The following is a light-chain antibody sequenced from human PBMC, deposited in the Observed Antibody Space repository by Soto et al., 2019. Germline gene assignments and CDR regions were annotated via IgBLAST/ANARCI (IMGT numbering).Light chain of an antibody. Sequence: IVLTQSPGTLSLSPGERATLSCRASQSVSSSYLAWYQQKPGQAPRLLIYAASSRATGIPGRFSGSGSGTDFTLTINRLEPEDLAVYYCQQYGSSPWTFGPGTKVEI. CDR2: AAS. CDR3: QQYGSSPWT. CDR1: QSVSSSY. J-gene: IGKJ1*01. V-gene: IGKV3-20*01.